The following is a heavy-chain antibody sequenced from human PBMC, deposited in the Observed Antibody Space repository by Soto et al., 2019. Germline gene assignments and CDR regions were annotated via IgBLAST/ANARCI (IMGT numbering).Heavy chain of an antibody. CDR2: IYHSGST. J-gene: IGHJ5*02. CDR3: ARGTTVTSNWFDP. D-gene: IGHD4-4*01. V-gene: IGHV4-30-2*01. Sequence: PSETLSLTCAVSGGSISSGGYSWSWIRQPPGKGLEWIGYIYHSGSTYYNPSLKSRVTISVDRSKNQFSLKLSSVTAADTAVYYCARGTTVTSNWFDPWGQGTLVTVSS. CDR1: GGSISSGGYS.